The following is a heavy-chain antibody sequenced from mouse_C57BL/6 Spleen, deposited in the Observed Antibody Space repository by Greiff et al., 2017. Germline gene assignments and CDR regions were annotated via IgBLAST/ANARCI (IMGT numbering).Heavy chain of an antibody. CDR3: SRPYCDSSSPYAMDY. CDR2: LYPSDSET. CDR1: GYTFTSYW. J-gene: IGHJ4*01. Sequence: QVQLQQPGAELVRPGSSVKLSCKASGYTFTSYWMDWVKQRPGQGLEWIGNLYPSDSETHYNQKFKDKATLTVDKSSSTAYMQLSSLTSDDSAVCYCSRPYCDSSSPYAMDYWGQGTSVTVSS. V-gene: IGHV1-61*01. D-gene: IGHD1-1*01.